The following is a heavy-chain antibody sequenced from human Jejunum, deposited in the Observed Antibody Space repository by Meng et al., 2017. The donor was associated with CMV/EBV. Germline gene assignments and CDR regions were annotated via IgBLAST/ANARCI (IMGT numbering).Heavy chain of an antibody. CDR2: INHSGGT. Sequence: CAVYGGSFGDNFWSWLRQPPGKGLEWIGEINHSGGTNYNPSLKSRVTISVDTSKTQFSLKLTSATAADTAVYYCARELVPAVPFDFWGQGTLVTVSS. CDR1: GGSFGDNF. J-gene: IGHJ4*02. V-gene: IGHV4-34*01. D-gene: IGHD2-2*01. CDR3: ARELVPAVPFDF.